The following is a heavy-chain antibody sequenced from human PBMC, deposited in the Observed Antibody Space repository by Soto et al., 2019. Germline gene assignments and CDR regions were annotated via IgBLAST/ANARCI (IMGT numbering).Heavy chain of an antibody. CDR3: ARGHSIFYGMDV. CDR2: ISSSGTTI. Sequence: QVQRVESGGGLVKPGGSLRLSCAASGFTFSDYYMNWIRQAPGKGLEWVSYISSSGTTIYYADSVKGRFTISRDNAKNSLFLQMNSLRAEDTALYYCARGHSIFYGMDVWGQGTTVTVSS. D-gene: IGHD2-21*01. J-gene: IGHJ6*02. CDR1: GFTFSDYY. V-gene: IGHV3-11*01.